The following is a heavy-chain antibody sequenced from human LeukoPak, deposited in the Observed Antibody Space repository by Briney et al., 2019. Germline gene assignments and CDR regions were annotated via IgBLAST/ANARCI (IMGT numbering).Heavy chain of an antibody. CDR2: IWYDGSNK. D-gene: IGHD3/OR15-3a*01. J-gene: IGHJ6*03. V-gene: IGHV3-33*08. CDR3: ARGTEQYYYYYYMDV. Sequence: GGSLRLSCAASGFTFSSYGMHWVRQAPGKGLEWVAVIWYDGSNKYYADSVKGRFTISRDNSKNTLYLQMSSLRAEDTAVYYCARGTEQYYYYYYMDVWGKGTTVTVSS. CDR1: GFTFSSYG.